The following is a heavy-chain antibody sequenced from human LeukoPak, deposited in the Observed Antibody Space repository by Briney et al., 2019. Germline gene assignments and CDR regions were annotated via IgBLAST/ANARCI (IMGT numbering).Heavy chain of an antibody. CDR3: ARGRDWFDP. CDR1: GGSISSHY. J-gene: IGHJ5*02. Sequence: SETLSLTCSVSGGSISSHYWSWLRQPPGKGLEWIAYIYYSGNSNTNPSLKSRVTISVDTSKNQFSLKLSSVTAADTAVYYCARGRDWFDPWGQGTLVTVSS. V-gene: IGHV4-59*11. CDR2: IYYSGNS.